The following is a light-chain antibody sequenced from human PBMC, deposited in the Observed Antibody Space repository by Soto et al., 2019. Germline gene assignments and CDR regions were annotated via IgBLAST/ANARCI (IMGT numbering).Light chain of an antibody. CDR3: QQLNDYPIT. Sequence: IQLTQSPSSLSASVGDRVTITCRASRGISSYLGWYQQKPGKAPKLLVYAASTLRSGVPSRFSGSGSGTDFTLTISSLQPEDVGTYYCQQLNDYPITFGQGTRLEIK. J-gene: IGKJ5*01. CDR2: AAS. CDR1: RGISSY. V-gene: IGKV1-9*01.